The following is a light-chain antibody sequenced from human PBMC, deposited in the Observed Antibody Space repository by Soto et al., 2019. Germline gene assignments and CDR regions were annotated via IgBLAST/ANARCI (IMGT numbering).Light chain of an antibody. CDR2: GAS. V-gene: IGKV3-20*01. CDR3: QQHHSSPIYT. J-gene: IGKJ2*01. Sequence: EIVSTQSPGTLCLSPGERATLSCRASQSVSTRYLAWYQQKPGQAPRLLIYGASSRATGIPDRFSGSGSGTDFTLTISRLEPEDFAVYYCQQHHSSPIYTFGQGTKLEIK. CDR1: QSVSTRY.